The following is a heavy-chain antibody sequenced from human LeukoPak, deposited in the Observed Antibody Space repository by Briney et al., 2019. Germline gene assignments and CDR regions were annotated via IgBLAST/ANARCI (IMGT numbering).Heavy chain of an antibody. CDR1: GYTFTGYY. CDR2: IIPILGIA. D-gene: IGHD5-12*01. V-gene: IGHV1-69*02. J-gene: IGHJ3*02. Sequence: ASVKVSCKASGYTFTGYYMHWVRQTPGQGLEWMGRIIPILGIANYAQKFQGRVTITADKSTSTAYMELSSLRSEDTAVYYCARRYSGYENDAFDIWGQGTMVTVSS. CDR3: ARRYSGYENDAFDI.